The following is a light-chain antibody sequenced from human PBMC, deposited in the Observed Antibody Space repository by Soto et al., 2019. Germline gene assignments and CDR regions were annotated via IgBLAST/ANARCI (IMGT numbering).Light chain of an antibody. V-gene: IGKV1-5*01. CDR1: QRISGW. CDR3: QQYKSSYT. CDR2: DAS. Sequence: DIQMTQSPSTLSASVGHRVTITCRASQRISGWLAWYQQKPGKAPKLLIYDASKLQNGVPSRFSGSESGTEFTLTISSLQPDDVATYYCQQYKSSYTFGQGTKLEIK. J-gene: IGKJ2*01.